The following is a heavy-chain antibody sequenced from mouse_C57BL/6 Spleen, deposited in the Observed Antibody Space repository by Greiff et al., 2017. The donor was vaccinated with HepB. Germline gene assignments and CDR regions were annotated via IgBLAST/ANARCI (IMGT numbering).Heavy chain of an antibody. CDR1: GYTFTDYY. CDR2: INPNNGGT. J-gene: IGHJ3*01. V-gene: IGHV1-26*01. CDR3: ARSNYDGYAWFAY. D-gene: IGHD2-3*01. Sequence: EVQLQQSGPELVKPGASVKISCKASGYTFTDYYMNWVKQSHGKSLEWIGDINPNNGGTSYNQKFKGKATLTVDKSSSTAYMELRSLTSEDSAVYYCARSNYDGYAWFAYWGQGTLVTVSA.